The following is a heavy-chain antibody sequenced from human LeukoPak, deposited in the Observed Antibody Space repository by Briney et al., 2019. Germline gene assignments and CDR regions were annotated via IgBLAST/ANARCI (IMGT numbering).Heavy chain of an antibody. Sequence: SETLSLTCTVSGGSISSCDYYWSWIPQHPGQGLEWIGYIYYSGSTYYTPSLKSRVTISVDTSKNQFSLKLSSVTAADTAVYYCARVSPRGWFDPWGQGTLVTVSS. J-gene: IGHJ5*02. CDR3: ARVSPRGWFDP. V-gene: IGHV4-31*03. D-gene: IGHD3-10*01. CDR1: GGSISSCDYY. CDR2: IYYSGST.